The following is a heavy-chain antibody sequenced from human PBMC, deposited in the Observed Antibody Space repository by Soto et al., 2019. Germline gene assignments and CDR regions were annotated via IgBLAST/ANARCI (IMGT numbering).Heavy chain of an antibody. V-gene: IGHV3-30*03. D-gene: IGHD3-22*01. Sequence: SLRLSCAASGFTFSSYGMHWVRQAPGKGLEWVAVISYDGSNKYYADSVKGRFTISRDNSKNTLYLQMNSLRAEDTAVYYCARGYYYDSSGSDFDYWGQGTLVTVSS. CDR2: ISYDGSNK. CDR3: ARGYYYDSSGSDFDY. J-gene: IGHJ4*02. CDR1: GFTFSSYG.